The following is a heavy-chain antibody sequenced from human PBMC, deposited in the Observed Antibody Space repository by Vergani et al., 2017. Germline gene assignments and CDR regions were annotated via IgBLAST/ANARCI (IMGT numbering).Heavy chain of an antibody. CDR3: AKDRLIVVVPAAIEELDY. CDR1: GFTFSSYG. V-gene: IGHV3-30*02. J-gene: IGHJ4*02. Sequence: VQLVESGGGLVKPGGSLRLSCAASGFTFSSYGMHWVRQAPGKGLEWVAFIRYDGSNKYYADSVKGRFTISRDNSKNTLYLQMNSLRAEDTAVYYCAKDRLIVVVPAAIEELDYWGQGTLVTVSS. CDR2: IRYDGSNK. D-gene: IGHD2-2*02.